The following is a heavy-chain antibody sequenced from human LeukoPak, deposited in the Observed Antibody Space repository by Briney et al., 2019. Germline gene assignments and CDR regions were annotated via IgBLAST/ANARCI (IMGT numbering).Heavy chain of an antibody. CDR2: IKQDGSEK. Sequence: PGGSLRLSCAVSGFSVSGYWMTWVRQAPGKGLEWVANIKQDGSEKNYVDSVKGRFTISRDNAENSLFLQINSLRVEDTAVYYCAREWQGGIAAAGTRIEGDYWGQGTLVAVSS. CDR1: GFSVSGYW. J-gene: IGHJ4*02. CDR3: AREWQGGIAAAGTRIEGDY. V-gene: IGHV3-7*01. D-gene: IGHD6-13*01.